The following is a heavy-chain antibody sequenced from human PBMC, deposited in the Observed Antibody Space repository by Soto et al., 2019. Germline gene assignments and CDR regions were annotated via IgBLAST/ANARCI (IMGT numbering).Heavy chain of an antibody. CDR1: GFTLSSYA. V-gene: IGHV3-23*01. Sequence: GSLRLSCAASGFTLSSYAMNWVRQAPGKGLEWVSGISGSGETTYYADSVKGRFTISRDNSKSTLHLQMNSLRVEDTAVYYCAKDRTFGPPLVRFDSWGQGTLVTVSS. J-gene: IGHJ4*02. CDR3: AKDRTFGPPLVRFDS. D-gene: IGHD6-6*01. CDR2: ISGSGETT.